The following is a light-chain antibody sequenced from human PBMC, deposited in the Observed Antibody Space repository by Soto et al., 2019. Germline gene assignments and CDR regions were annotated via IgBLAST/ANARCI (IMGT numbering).Light chain of an antibody. CDR2: GAS. CDR1: HVVHTR. CDR3: QQYNNWPEA. V-gene: IGKV3D-15*01. J-gene: IGKJ1*01. Sequence: EIVLTQSPATRSSFPGDRATLSCRASHVVHTRFAWYQQKPGQAPRLLIYGASTRATGIPARFSGSGSGTEFTLTISSLQSEDFAVYYCQQYNNWPEAFGQGTKVDIK.